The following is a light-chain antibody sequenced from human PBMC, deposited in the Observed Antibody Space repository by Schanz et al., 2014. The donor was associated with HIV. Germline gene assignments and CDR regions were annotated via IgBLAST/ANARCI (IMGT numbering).Light chain of an antibody. J-gene: IGKJ2*01. CDR1: QDINSN. CDR3: QQRSNWPRYT. Sequence: EIVMTQSPATLSVSPGEGATLSCRASQDINSNLAWYHQKPGQAPKVLIYDTSTRATGVPARFSGSRSGTDFTLTISSLEPEDFAVYFCQQRSNWPRYTFGQGTKLEIK. V-gene: IGKV3-11*01. CDR2: DTS.